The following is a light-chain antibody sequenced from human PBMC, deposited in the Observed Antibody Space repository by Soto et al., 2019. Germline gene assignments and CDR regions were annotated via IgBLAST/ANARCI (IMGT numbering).Light chain of an antibody. V-gene: IGKV3-20*01. CDR2: GAS. CDR3: QQYGTSHLNT. J-gene: IGKJ2*01. Sequence: EIVLTQSPGTLSLSPGERAILSCRASQSVSSSYLAWYQQKPGQAPRLLIYGASSRATGIPDRFSGSGSGTDFTLTISRLEPEDFAVYYCQQYGTSHLNTFGQGTK. CDR1: QSVSSSY.